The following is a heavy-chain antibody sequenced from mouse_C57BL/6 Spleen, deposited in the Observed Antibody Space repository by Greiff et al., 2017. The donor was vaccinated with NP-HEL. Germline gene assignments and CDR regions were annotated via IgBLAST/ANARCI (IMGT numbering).Heavy chain of an antibody. Sequence: VQLQQSGPGLVQPSQSLSITCTVSGFSLTSYGVHWVRQSPGKGLEWLGVIWRGGSTDYNAAFMSRLSITKDNSKSQVFFKMNSLQADDTAIYYCAKTRATVVEDYARDYWGQGTSVTVSS. D-gene: IGHD1-1*01. CDR3: AKTRATVVEDYARDY. V-gene: IGHV2-5*01. CDR1: GFSLTSYG. CDR2: IWRGGST. J-gene: IGHJ4*01.